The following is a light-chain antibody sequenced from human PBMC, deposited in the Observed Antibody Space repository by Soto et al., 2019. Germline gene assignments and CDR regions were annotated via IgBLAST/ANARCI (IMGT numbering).Light chain of an antibody. CDR3: QQYGSSPGK. CDR1: QSVSSSY. CDR2: GAS. J-gene: IGKJ1*01. Sequence: EIVLTQSSGTLSLSPGERATLSCRASQSVSSSYLAWYQQKPGQAPRLLIYGASSRATGIPDRFSGSGSGTDFTLTISRLEPEDFAVYYCQQYGSSPGKFGQGTKV. V-gene: IGKV3-20*01.